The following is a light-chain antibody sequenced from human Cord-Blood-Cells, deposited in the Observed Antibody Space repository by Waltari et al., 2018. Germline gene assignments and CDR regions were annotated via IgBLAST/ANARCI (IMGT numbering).Light chain of an antibody. V-gene: IGKV1-5*03. CDR3: QQYTRVLYT. Sequence: DIPLTQSPSPLSASVGDRSPITCRASQSMSSWVAWYQQKPGKAPKLLVYMACSLESGVPSRFSGRGSGTEFTLTISSLQPDDFATYYGQQYTRVLYTFGEGTKVEI. J-gene: IGKJ2*01. CDR1: QSMSSW. CDR2: MAC.